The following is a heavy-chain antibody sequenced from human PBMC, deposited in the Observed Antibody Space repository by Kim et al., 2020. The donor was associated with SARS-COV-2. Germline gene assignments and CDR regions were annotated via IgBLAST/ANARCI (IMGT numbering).Heavy chain of an antibody. J-gene: IGHJ6*02. CDR3: AKVLAPAYGMDV. CDR2: ISNDGDVA. D-gene: IGHD3-3*02. CDR1: GFTFRSYA. V-gene: IGHV3-23*01. Sequence: GGSLRLSCAASGFTFRSYAMTWVRQSPGKGLEWVSLISNDGDVAHYADSVQGRFTISRDNSKETLYLHMHSLRAEDTAVYFCAKVLAPAYGMDVWGQGT.